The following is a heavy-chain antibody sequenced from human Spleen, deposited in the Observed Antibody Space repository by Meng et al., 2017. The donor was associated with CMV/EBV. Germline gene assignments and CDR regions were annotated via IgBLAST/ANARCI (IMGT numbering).Heavy chain of an antibody. CDR2: IYYSGST. CDR3: ARVGYSNPPYYFDY. V-gene: IGHV4-39*07. D-gene: IGHD4-11*01. Sequence: QLPLQESGPGLVKPSETLSLTCTVSGGSISSSSYYWGWIRQPPGKGLEWIGSIYYSGSTYYNPSLKSRVTISVDTSKNQFSLKLSSVTAADTAVYYCARVGYSNPPYYFDYWGQGTLVTVSS. J-gene: IGHJ4*02. CDR1: GGSISSSSYY.